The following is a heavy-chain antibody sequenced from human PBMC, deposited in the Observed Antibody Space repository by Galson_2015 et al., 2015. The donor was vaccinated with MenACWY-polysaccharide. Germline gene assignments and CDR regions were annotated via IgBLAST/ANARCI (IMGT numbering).Heavy chain of an antibody. CDR2: IKSKPNGGTI. Sequence: SLRLSCAGSGFIFSNAWMNWVRQAPGKGLERVGRIKSKPNGGTIEYAAPVKGRFTISRDDSKNTVYVQMNSLKTEDTAVYYCSTGDGHTTGFDYWGQGTLVTVSS. CDR3: STGDGHTTGFDY. V-gene: IGHV3-15*01. D-gene: IGHD2-8*02. CDR1: GFIFSNAW. J-gene: IGHJ4*02.